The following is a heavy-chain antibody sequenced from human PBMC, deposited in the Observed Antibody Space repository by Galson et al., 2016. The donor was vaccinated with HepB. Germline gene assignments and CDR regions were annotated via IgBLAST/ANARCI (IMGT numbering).Heavy chain of an antibody. V-gene: IGHV4-59*01. CDR1: GGSIDYYY. J-gene: IGHJ5*02. CDR2: IYYTGTT. CDR3: ARDRSSGSFWLGERFDP. Sequence: SETLSLTCAVSGGSIDYYYWSWIRQPPGKGLEWIGYIYYTGTTNYNPSLKSRVTISVDTSKNHFSLNLNSVTAADTAIYYCARDRSSGSFWLGERFDPWGQGTLVTVSS. D-gene: IGHD3-22*01.